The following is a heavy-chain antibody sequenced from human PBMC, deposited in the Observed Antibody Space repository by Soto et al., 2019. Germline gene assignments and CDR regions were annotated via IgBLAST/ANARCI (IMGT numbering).Heavy chain of an antibody. D-gene: IGHD7-27*01. V-gene: IGHV1-69*12. J-gene: IGHJ4*02. CDR3: ARVGNRRNWGPFDY. CDR1: GGTFSSYA. CDR2: IIPIFGTA. Sequence: QVQLVQSGAEVKKPGSSVKVSCKASGGTFSSYAISWVRQAPGQGLEWMGGIIPIFGTANYAQKFQGRVTITADESTSTAYMERSSLRSEDTAVYYCARVGNRRNWGPFDYWGQGTLVTVSS.